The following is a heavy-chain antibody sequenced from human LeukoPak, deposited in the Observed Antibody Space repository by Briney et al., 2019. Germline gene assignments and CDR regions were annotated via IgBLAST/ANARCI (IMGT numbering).Heavy chain of an antibody. CDR1: GFTFSDSY. V-gene: IGHV3-11*01. CDR3: ARGKYYFDY. D-gene: IGHD3-10*01. Sequence: GGSPRLSCAAPGFTFSDSYMSWIRQAPGKGLEYISYISSSGSTIYYVDSVKGRFTISRDNARNSLYLQMNSLRADDTAVYYCARGKYYFDYWGQGTLVTVSS. CDR2: ISSSGSTI. J-gene: IGHJ4*02.